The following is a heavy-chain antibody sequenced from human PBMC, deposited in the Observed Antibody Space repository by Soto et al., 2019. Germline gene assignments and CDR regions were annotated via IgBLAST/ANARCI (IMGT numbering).Heavy chain of an antibody. CDR3: ARERYQVLSDGMDV. CDR2: LNPKSGGT. CDR1: GFTFSEYY. Sequence: ASVKVSFKASGFTFSEYYMHWVREAPGQGLEWMGWLNPKSGGTTYAQKFQGRLTLSRDTSINTAYMELSRLSIDDTALYYCARERYQVLSDGMDVWGQGTTVTVSS. V-gene: IGHV1-2*02. J-gene: IGHJ6*02. D-gene: IGHD2-2*01.